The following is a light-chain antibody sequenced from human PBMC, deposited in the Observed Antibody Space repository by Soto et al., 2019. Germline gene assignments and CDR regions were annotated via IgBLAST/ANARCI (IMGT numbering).Light chain of an antibody. J-gene: IGLJ2*01. CDR2: DGS. Sequence: QSALTQPASVSGSPGQSITISCTGTSSDVGSYNFVTWYQQDPGKAPKLMIYDGSKRPSGVSNRFSGSKSGNTASLTISGLQAEDEAYYYCCSYAGSSTLVFGGGTKLSVL. V-gene: IGLV2-23*01. CDR1: SSDVGSYNF. CDR3: CSYAGSSTLV.